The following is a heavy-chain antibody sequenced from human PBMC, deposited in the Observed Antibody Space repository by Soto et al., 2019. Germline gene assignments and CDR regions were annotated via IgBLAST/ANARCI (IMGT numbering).Heavy chain of an antibody. CDR3: AYGPVFWFDP. J-gene: IGHJ5*02. V-gene: IGHV3-48*02. Sequence: EVQLVESGGGLVQPGGSPRLSCAASGFTFSSYSMNWVRQAPGKGLEWVSYISSSSTIYYADSVKGRFTISRDNAKNSLYLQMNSLRDEDTAVYYCAYGPVFWFDPWGQGTLVTVSS. CDR1: GFTFSSYS. CDR2: ISSSSTI. D-gene: IGHD3-10*01.